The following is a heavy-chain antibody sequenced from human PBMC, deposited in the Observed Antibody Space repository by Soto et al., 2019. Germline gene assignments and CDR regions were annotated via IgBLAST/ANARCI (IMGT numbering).Heavy chain of an antibody. CDR1: GYTFSGYY. Sequence: SVKVSCKASGYTFSGYYMYWVRQAPGQGLEWMGWINPNSGGTNYGQKFQGRVTMTRDTSISTAYMELSRLRSEDTAVYYCASFIAAACTVSIYYYYGMDFWGQGTTVTVSS. D-gene: IGHD6-13*01. CDR3: ASFIAAACTVSIYYYYGMDF. CDR2: INPNSGGT. V-gene: IGHV1-2*02. J-gene: IGHJ6*02.